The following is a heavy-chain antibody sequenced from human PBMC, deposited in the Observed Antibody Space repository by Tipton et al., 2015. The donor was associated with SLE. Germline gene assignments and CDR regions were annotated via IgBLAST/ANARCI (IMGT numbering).Heavy chain of an antibody. CDR1: GFTFSSYA. CDR2: ISYDGSNK. Sequence: RSLRLSCAASGFTFSSYAMHWVRQAPGKGLEWVAVISYDGSNKYYADSVKGRFTISRDNSKNTLYLQMNSLRAEDTAVYYCAKDDILRFLEWSQAPANWGQGTLVTVSS. D-gene: IGHD3-3*01. CDR3: AKDDILRFLEWSQAPAN. V-gene: IGHV3-30-3*01. J-gene: IGHJ4*02.